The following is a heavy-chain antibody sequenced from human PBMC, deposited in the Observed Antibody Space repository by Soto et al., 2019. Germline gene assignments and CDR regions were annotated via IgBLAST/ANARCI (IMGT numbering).Heavy chain of an antibody. D-gene: IGHD1-1*01. CDR1: EDSFSNYW. J-gene: IGHJ4*02. Sequence: PGESLKISCKGSEDSFSNYWIDWVRQMPGKGLEWMGITYPGDSETRYSPSFQGQVTISVDKSTSTAYLQWSSLKASDTAMYYCARARNRNEINYFDYWGQGTLVTVS. CDR3: ARARNRNEINYFDY. CDR2: TYPGDSET. V-gene: IGHV5-51*01.